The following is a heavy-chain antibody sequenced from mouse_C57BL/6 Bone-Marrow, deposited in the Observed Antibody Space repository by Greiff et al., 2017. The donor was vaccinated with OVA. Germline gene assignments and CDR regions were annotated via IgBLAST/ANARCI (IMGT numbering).Heavy chain of an antibody. CDR1: GYTFTSYW. Sequence: QVQLQQPGAELVLPGASVKLSCKASGYTFTSYWMHWVKQRPGQGLEWIGEIDPSASYTNYNQKFKGKSTLTVDKSSSTAYMQLSSLTSEDSAVYYCAIYYYGSSFDYWGQGTTLTVSS. D-gene: IGHD1-1*01. CDR2: IDPSASYT. CDR3: AIYYYGSSFDY. V-gene: IGHV1-69*01. J-gene: IGHJ2*01.